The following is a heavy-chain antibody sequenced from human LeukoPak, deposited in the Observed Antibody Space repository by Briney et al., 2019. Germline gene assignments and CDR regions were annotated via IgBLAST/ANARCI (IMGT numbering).Heavy chain of an antibody. CDR3: ARRRYYDSSGYHYYFDY. V-gene: IGHV4-39*01. Sequence: SETLSLTCTVSGDSISSGSHFWGWIRQPPGKGLEWIGSISYSGSTYDNPSLKSRVTISVDTSKNQFSLRLSSVTAADTAVYYCARRRYYDSSGYHYYFDYWGQGTLVTVSS. J-gene: IGHJ4*02. D-gene: IGHD3-22*01. CDR2: ISYSGST. CDR1: GDSISSGSHF.